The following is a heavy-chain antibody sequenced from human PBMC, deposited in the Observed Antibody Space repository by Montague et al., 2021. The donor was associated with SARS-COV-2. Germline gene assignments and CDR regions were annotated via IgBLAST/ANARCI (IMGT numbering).Heavy chain of an antibody. J-gene: IGHJ3*01. CDR1: GGSTTSHY. Sequence: SETLSLTCTVSGGSTTSHYWSWIRQSPGKRPEWIGYVYYNGDTNYNPSLQSRVTISIDTSENQFSLRLNSVTAADTAVYFCARGWAFDSWGQGTLVTVSS. V-gene: IGHV4-59*08. CDR2: VYYNGDT. D-gene: IGHD6-19*01. CDR3: ARGWAFDS.